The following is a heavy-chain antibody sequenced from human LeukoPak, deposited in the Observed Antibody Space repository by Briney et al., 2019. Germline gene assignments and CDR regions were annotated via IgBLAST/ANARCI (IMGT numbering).Heavy chain of an antibody. V-gene: IGHV3-74*01. D-gene: IGHD3-16*02. CDR3: ATFTERENYHYTANL. J-gene: IGHJ4*02. Sequence: GGSRRLSSANTGFTFSSERMYMVRQAPGKGLVWVSRINSDGSSTNYADSVKGRFTISRDNAKNTLYLQMNSLRAEDTAVYYCATFTERENYHYTANLWGQGTLVIVS. CDR1: GFTFSSER. CDR2: INSDGSST.